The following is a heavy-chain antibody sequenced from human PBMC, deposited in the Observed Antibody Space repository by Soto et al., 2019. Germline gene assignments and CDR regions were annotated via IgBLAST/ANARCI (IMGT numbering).Heavy chain of an antibody. V-gene: IGHV3-7*01. Sequence: GGSLRLSWAASTFTFSNYWMSWVRQAPGKGLEWVANMNLDGTTKNYVDSVKGRFTISRDNAKKSLYLQMNSLRAEDTAVYYCARDNGYNWFDPWGQGALVTVSS. CDR1: TFTFSNYW. D-gene: IGHD2-8*01. CDR2: MNLDGTTK. J-gene: IGHJ5*02. CDR3: ARDNGYNWFDP.